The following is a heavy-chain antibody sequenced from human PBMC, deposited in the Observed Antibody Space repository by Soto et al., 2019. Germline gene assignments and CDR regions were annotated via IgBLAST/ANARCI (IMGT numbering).Heavy chain of an antibody. Sequence: QVQLVESGGGVVQPGRSLRLSCTGSGFIFSNYVMHWVRQGPGEGLEWVAGISVDGGGQHYPDSVKGRFTISRDNSKNSLYLQMDSLTIEDTAFYYCAREDESSGHAGTFHNWGQGTLITVTS. CDR3: AREDESSGHAGTFHN. D-gene: IGHD3-22*01. V-gene: IGHV3-30-3*01. J-gene: IGHJ1*01. CDR2: ISVDGGGQ. CDR1: GFIFSNYV.